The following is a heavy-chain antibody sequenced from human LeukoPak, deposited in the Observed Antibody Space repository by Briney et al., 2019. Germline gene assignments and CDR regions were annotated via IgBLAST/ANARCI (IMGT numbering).Heavy chain of an antibody. J-gene: IGHJ6*03. V-gene: IGHV7-4-1*02. D-gene: IGHD1-26*01. CDR2: INTNTGNP. Sequence: ASVKVSCKASGYTFTSYAMNWVRQAPGQGREWMGWINTNTGNPTYAQGFTGRFVFSLDTSVSTAYLQISSLKAEDTAVYYCARAAGEVGATSRYYYYYMDVWGKGTTVIVSS. CDR3: ARAAGEVGATSRYYYYYMDV. CDR1: GYTFTSYA.